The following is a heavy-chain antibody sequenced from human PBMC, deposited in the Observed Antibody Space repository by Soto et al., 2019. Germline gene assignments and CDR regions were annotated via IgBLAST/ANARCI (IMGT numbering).Heavy chain of an antibody. CDR3: AKVPETAMVNYYYYGMDV. V-gene: IGHV3-23*01. D-gene: IGHD5-18*01. J-gene: IGHJ6*02. CDR1: GFTFSSYA. CDR2: ISGSGGST. Sequence: GGSLRLSCAASGFTFSSYAMSWVRQAPGKGLEWVSAISGSGGSTYYADSVKGRFTISRDNPKNTLYLQMNSLRAEDTAVYYFAKVPETAMVNYYYYGMDVWGQGTTVTVSS.